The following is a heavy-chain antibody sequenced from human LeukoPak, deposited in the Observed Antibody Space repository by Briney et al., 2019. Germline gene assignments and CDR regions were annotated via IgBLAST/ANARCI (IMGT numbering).Heavy chain of an antibody. D-gene: IGHD1-1*01. CDR3: ARALERYYFDF. J-gene: IGHJ4*02. V-gene: IGHV6-1*01. CDR2: TYYMSKWCH. CDR1: GDTVSGNSGA. Sequence: SQTLSLTCAISGDTVSGNSGAWIWIRQSPSRGLGWLGRTYYMSKWCHEYAVSVKGRIIISPDTANNQFSLHLSSVTADDTGVYYCARALERYYFDFWGQGTLVTVSS.